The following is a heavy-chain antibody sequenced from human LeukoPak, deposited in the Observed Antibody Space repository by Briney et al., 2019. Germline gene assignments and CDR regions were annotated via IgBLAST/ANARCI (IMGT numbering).Heavy chain of an antibody. J-gene: IGHJ6*03. D-gene: IGHD3-3*01. CDR3: ARAQWRTIFGGVPYFYMDV. Sequence: GASVKVSCKASGYTFTGYYMHWVRQAPGQGLEWMGWINPNSGGTNYAQKFQGRVTMTRDTSISTAYMELSRLRSDDTAVYYCARAQWRTIFGGVPYFYMDVWGKGTTVTVSS. V-gene: IGHV1-2*02. CDR1: GYTFTGYY. CDR2: INPNSGGT.